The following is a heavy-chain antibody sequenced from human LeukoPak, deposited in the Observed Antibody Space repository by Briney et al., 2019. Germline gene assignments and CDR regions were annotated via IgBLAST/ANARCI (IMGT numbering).Heavy chain of an antibody. CDR1: GGSISSYY. CDR2: INHSGST. D-gene: IGHD2-2*02. J-gene: IGHJ4*02. CDR3: AGIVVPAAIRDYFDY. Sequence: SETLSLTCTVSGGSISSYYWSWIRQPPGKGLEWIGEINHSGSTNYNPSLKSRVTISVDTSKNQFSLKLSSVTAADTAVYYCAGIVVPAAIRDYFDYWGQGTLVTVSS. V-gene: IGHV4-34*01.